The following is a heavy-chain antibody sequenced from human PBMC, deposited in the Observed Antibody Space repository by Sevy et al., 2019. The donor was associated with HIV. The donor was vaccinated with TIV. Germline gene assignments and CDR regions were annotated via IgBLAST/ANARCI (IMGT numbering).Heavy chain of an antibody. D-gene: IGHD6-19*01. CDR2: IIPILGTV. CDR3: ARGGGNGWYYFDY. CDR1: GGTFSSYG. Sequence: SVKVSCKASGGTFSSYGISWVRQAPGQGLEWMRGIIPILGTVNYAQKFQGRVTITADESTKTAYMELSSLRSEDTAVYYCARGGGNGWYYFDYWGQETLVTVSS. J-gene: IGHJ4*02. V-gene: IGHV1-69*13.